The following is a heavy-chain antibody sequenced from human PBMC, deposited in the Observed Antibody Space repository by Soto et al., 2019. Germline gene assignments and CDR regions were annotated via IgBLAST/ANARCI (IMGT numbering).Heavy chain of an antibody. D-gene: IGHD2-15*01. V-gene: IGHV3-23*01. Sequence: GGSLRLSCTASGFTFSNYAMSWVRQAPGKGLEWVSAITRTDSTYYADSVKGRFTISRDNSRNTLYLQMNSLGAEDAALYYCAKDRWVDGLGAFDIWGQGTMVTVSS. J-gene: IGHJ3*02. CDR1: GFTFSNYA. CDR2: ITRTDST. CDR3: AKDRWVDGLGAFDI.